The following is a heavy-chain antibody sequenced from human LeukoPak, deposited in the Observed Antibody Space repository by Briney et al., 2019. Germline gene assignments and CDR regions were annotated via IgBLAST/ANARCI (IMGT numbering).Heavy chain of an antibody. Sequence: SESLSLTCTVSGGSISSYYWSWIRQPRRKGLEWIGYIYYSGSTNYNPSLKSRVTISVDTSKNQFSLKLSSVTAADTAVYYCARDSRPLRRYYYYGMDVWGQGTTVTVSS. CDR2: IYYSGST. J-gene: IGHJ6*02. CDR1: GGSISSYY. CDR3: ARDSRPLRRYYYYGMDV. V-gene: IGHV4-59*01.